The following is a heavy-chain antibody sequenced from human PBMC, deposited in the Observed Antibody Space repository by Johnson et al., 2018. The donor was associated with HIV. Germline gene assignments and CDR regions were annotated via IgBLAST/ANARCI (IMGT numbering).Heavy chain of an antibody. Sequence: VQLVESGGGLVKPGGSLRLSCAASGFTFSSYAMSWVRQAPGKGLEWVSVINAGGDTYYADSVKGRFTISRDRSKNTVSLQMNSLRVEDTAVYYCARDDRPDGFDIWGQGTMVTVSS. J-gene: IGHJ3*02. CDR3: ARDDRPDGFDI. CDR2: INAGGDT. CDR1: GFTFSSYA. V-gene: IGHV3-66*01. D-gene: IGHD1-14*01.